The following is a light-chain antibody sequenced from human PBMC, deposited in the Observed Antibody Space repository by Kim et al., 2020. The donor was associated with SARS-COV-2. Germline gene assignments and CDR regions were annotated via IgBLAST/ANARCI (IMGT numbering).Light chain of an antibody. CDR1: NIGTKS. Sequence: SYELTQPPSVSVAPGKTAKITCGGNNIGTKSVHWYQQKPGQAPVLVLHYDTDRPSGIPERFSGSNSGNTATLTISRVEAGDEADYYCQLWDSSSDHYVFG. CDR3: QLWDSSSDHYV. J-gene: IGLJ1*01. CDR2: YDT. V-gene: IGLV3-21*04.